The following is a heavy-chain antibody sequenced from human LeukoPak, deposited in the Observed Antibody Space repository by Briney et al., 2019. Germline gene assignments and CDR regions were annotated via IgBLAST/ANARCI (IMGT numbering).Heavy chain of an antibody. J-gene: IGHJ4*02. V-gene: IGHV3-7*03. Sequence: GGSLRLSCAASGFTFSSYWMSWVRQAPGKGLEWVANIKQDGSEKYYVDSVKGRFTISRDNAKNSLYLQMNSVRAEDTAVYYCARAPYCIGGSCRFDYWGQGTLVTVSS. CDR1: GFTFSSYW. CDR3: ARAPYCIGGSCRFDY. D-gene: IGHD2-15*01. CDR2: IKQDGSEK.